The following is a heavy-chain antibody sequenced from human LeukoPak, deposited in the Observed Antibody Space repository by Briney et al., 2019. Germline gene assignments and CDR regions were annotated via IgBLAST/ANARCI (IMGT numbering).Heavy chain of an antibody. D-gene: IGHD4-11*01. Sequence: SETLSLTCTVSGGSISSSSYYWGWIRQPPGKGLEWIGSIYYSGSTYYNPSLKSRVTISVDTSKNQFSLKLSSVTAADTAVYYCASNYNRALHAFDIWAKGQWSPSLQ. CDR1: GGSISSSSYY. J-gene: IGHJ3*02. V-gene: IGHV4-39*07. CDR2: IYYSGST. CDR3: ASNYNRALHAFDI.